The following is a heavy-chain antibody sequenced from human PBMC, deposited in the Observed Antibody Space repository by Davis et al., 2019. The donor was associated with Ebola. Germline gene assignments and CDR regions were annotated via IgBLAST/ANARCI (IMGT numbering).Heavy chain of an antibody. V-gene: IGHV3-11*04. CDR2: ITGSGTTI. J-gene: IGHJ4*02. CDR3: SRGEY. CDR1: GFTFRNYY. D-gene: IGHD2/OR15-2a*01. Sequence: PGGSLRLSCAASGFTFRNYYMSWIRQAPGKGLEWISFITGSGTTIYYADSVKGRFTISRDNAKNSLSLQMNSLRVEDTAVYYCSRGEYWGQGTLLTVSS.